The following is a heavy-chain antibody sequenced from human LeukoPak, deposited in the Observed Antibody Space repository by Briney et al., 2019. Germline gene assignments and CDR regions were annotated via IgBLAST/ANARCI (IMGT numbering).Heavy chain of an antibody. CDR3: AKRGPAGAGKSPDYFDY. V-gene: IGHV3-23*01. J-gene: IGHJ4*02. D-gene: IGHD6-19*01. CDR1: EFTFSSYV. CDR2: IIGSGDRT. Sequence: GGSLSLSCAASEFTFSSYVMSWLRQARGRGLEFLSAIIGSGDRTYYADSVKGGFTISRDNSKNTVYLQMNSLRAEDTAVYYCAKRGPAGAGKSPDYFDYWGQGTLVTVSS.